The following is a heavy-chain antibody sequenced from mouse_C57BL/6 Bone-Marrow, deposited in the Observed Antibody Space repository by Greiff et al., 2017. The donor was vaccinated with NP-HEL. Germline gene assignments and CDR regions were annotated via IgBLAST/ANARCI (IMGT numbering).Heavy chain of an antibody. Sequence: QVQLQQSGAELVRPGTSVKMSCKASGYTFTNYWIGWAKQRPGHGLEWIGDIYPGGGYTNYNEKFKGKATLTADKSSSTAYMQFSSLTSEDSAIYYCARSGGNPFDYWGQGTTLTVSS. CDR2: IYPGGGYT. CDR3: ARSGGNPFDY. CDR1: GYTFTNYW. V-gene: IGHV1-63*01. D-gene: IGHD2-1*01. J-gene: IGHJ2*01.